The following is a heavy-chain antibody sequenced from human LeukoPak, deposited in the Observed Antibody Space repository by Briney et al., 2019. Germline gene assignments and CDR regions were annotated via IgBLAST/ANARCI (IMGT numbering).Heavy chain of an antibody. CDR3: ARGLKYSSLDYFDY. Sequence: SVKVSCKASGYTFTSYAISWVRQAPGQGLEWMGGIIPIFGTANYAQKFQGRVTITADESTSTAYMELSSLRSEDTAVYYCARGLKYSSLDYFDYWGQGTLVTVSS. D-gene: IGHD3-22*01. V-gene: IGHV1-69*13. J-gene: IGHJ4*02. CDR1: GYTFTSYA. CDR2: IIPIFGTA.